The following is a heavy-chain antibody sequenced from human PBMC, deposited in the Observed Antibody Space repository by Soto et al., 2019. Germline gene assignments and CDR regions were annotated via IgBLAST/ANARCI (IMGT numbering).Heavy chain of an antibody. V-gene: IGHV4-39*01. Sequence: SETLSLTCSISGGSIASPTHYWVWVRRPPGKGLEWIGNIHHSGSPYYSPSLAGRVTISRDTSSNSFSLQLTSVTAADTAVYFCARQTYCRREIDSWGQGTLVTVSS. CDR2: IHHSGSP. J-gene: IGHJ4*02. D-gene: IGHD1-26*01. CDR1: GGSIASPTHY. CDR3: ARQTYCRREIDS.